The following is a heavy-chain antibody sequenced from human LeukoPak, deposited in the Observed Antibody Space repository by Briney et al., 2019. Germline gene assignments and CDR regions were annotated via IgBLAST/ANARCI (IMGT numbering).Heavy chain of an antibody. CDR3: ARDNNANGDLEYLDY. J-gene: IGHJ4*02. Sequence: GGSLRLSCAASGFTFSSYSMNWVRQAPGKGLEWVSSISSSSSYIYYADSVKGRFTISRDNAKNSLGLQMNSLRGEDTAVYYCARDNNANGDLEYLDYWGQGTLVTVSS. V-gene: IGHV3-21*01. CDR1: GFTFSSYS. D-gene: IGHD2-21*02. CDR2: ISSSSSYI.